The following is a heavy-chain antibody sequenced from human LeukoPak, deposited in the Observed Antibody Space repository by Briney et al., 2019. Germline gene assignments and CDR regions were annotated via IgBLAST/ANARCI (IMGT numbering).Heavy chain of an antibody. D-gene: IGHD7-27*01. CDR2: IYYSGSA. CDR1: GGSISSYY. Sequence: SETLSLTCTVSGGSISSYYWSWIRQPPGKGLEWIGYIYYSGSAYYNPSLKSRVTISVDTSKNQFSLKLSSVTAADTAVYYCARGGELGDFDYWGQGTLVTVSS. J-gene: IGHJ4*02. V-gene: IGHV4-59*08. CDR3: ARGGELGDFDY.